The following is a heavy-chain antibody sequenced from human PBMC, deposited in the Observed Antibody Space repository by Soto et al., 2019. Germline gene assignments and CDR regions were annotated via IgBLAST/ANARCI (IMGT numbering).Heavy chain of an antibody. D-gene: IGHD2-15*01. Sequence: PGESLKISFKGSGYSFTSYWISWVRQMPGKGLEWMGRIDPSDSYTNYSPSFQGHVTISADKSISTAYLQWSSLKASDTAMYYCAMDSTVAFDYWGQGTLVTVSS. J-gene: IGHJ4*02. CDR2: IDPSDSYT. CDR1: GYSFTSYW. V-gene: IGHV5-10-1*01. CDR3: AMDSTVAFDY.